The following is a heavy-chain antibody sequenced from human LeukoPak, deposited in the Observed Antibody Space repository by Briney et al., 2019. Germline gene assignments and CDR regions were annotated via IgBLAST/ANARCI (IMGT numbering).Heavy chain of an antibody. V-gene: IGHV1-18*01. J-gene: IGHJ4*02. CDR2: ISAYNGNT. D-gene: IGHD3-22*01. CDR3: ARSENRYYYDSSGYKGLDY. CDR1: GYTFTIYG. Sequence: ASVKVSCKASGYTFTIYGISWVRQAPGQGLEWMGWISAYNGNTNYAQKLQGRVTMTTDTSTSTAYMELRSLRSDDTAVYYCARSENRYYYDSSGYKGLDYWGQGTLVTVSS.